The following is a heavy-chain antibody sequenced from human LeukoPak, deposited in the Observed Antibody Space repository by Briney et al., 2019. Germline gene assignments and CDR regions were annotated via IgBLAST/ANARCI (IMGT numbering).Heavy chain of an antibody. CDR1: AFTVSSNY. CDR3: ARGNVTMVDY. D-gene: IGHD3-10*01. V-gene: IGHV3-66*01. CDR2: IYSGGST. Sequence: GGSLRLSCAASAFTVSSNYMSWVRQAPGRGLEWVSVIYSGGSTYYADSVKGRFTISRDNSKNTLFLQMNSLRAGETAVYYCARGNVTMVDYWGEGTLVTVSS. J-gene: IGHJ4*02.